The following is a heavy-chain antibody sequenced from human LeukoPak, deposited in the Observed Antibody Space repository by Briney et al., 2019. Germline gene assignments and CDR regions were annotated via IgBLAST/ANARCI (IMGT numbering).Heavy chain of an antibody. D-gene: IGHD3-22*01. CDR3: AKDLGYDSSGYIEAFDY. V-gene: IGHV3-30*18. CDR2: ISYDGSNK. CDR1: GFTFSSYR. Sequence: GGSLRLSCAASGFTFSSYRMHWVRQAPGKGRWWGREISYDGSNKYYTDSVRGRFTISRDNSKNTLYLHMHSLSAEHTAVYYCAKDLGYDSSGYIEAFDYWGQGTLVTVSS. J-gene: IGHJ4*02.